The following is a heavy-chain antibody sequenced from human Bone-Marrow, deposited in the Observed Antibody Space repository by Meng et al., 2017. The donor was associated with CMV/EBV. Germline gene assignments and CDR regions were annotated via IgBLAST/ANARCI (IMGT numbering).Heavy chain of an antibody. CDR3: AIPGYCSSTSCSIYYYYYGMDV. D-gene: IGHD2-2*01. CDR1: GYTFTSYD. V-gene: IGHV1-2*02. CDR2: INPNSGGT. J-gene: IGHJ6*02. Sequence: ASVKVSCKASGYTFTSYDINWVRQAPGQGLEWMGWINPNSGGTNYAQKFQGRVTMTRDTSISTAYMELSRLRSDDTAVYYCAIPGYCSSTSCSIYYYYYGMDVWGQGTTVTGSS.